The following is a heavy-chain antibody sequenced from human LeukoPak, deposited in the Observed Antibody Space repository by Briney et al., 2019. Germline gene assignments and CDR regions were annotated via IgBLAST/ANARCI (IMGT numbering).Heavy chain of an antibody. V-gene: IGHV4-31*03. D-gene: IGHD5-12*01. CDR2: IYYSGST. Sequence: SQTLSLTCTVSGGSISSGGYYWSWIRQHPGKGLEWIGYIYYSGSTYYNPSPKSRVTISVDTSKNQFSLKLSSVTAADTAVYYCARGGYSGYDPLDYWGQGTLVTVSS. J-gene: IGHJ4*02. CDR3: ARGGYSGYDPLDY. CDR1: GGSISSGGYY.